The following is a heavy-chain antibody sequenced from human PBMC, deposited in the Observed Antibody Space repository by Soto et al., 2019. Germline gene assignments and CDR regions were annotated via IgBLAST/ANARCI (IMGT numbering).Heavy chain of an antibody. D-gene: IGHD3-22*01. CDR1: GGTFSSYA. CDR2: IIPIFGTA. Sequence: SVKVSCKASGGTFSSYAISWVRQAPGQGLEWMGGIIPIFGTANYAQKFQGRVTITADESTSTAYMELSSLRSEDTAVYYCASSTSDYYDSSGYIVPDDYWGQGTLVTVSS. J-gene: IGHJ4*02. CDR3: ASSTSDYYDSSGYIVPDDY. V-gene: IGHV1-69*13.